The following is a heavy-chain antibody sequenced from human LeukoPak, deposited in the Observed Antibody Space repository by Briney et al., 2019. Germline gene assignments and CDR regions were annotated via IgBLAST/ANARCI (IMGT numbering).Heavy chain of an antibody. V-gene: IGHV1-18*04. CDR2: ISAYNGNT. CDR1: GYTFTSYG. Sequence: APVKVSCKASGYTFTSYGISWVRQAPGQGLEWMGWISAYNGNTNYAQKLQGRVTMTTDTSTSTAYMELRSLRSDDTAVYYCARELNTMVRGVTSCYFDYWGQGTLVTVSS. D-gene: IGHD3-10*01. CDR3: ARELNTMVRGVTSCYFDY. J-gene: IGHJ4*02.